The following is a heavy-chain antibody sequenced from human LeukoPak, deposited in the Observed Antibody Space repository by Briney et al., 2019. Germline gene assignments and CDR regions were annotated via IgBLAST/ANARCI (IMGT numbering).Heavy chain of an antibody. D-gene: IGHD3-16*02. CDR1: GFTFTSSA. Sequence: SVKVSCKASGFTFTSSAMQWVRQARGQRLEWRGWIVVGSGNTNYAQKFQERVTITRDMSTSTAYMELSSLRSEDTAVYYCAAGHYDYVWGSYRSFDYWGQGTLVTVSS. J-gene: IGHJ4*02. CDR2: IVVGSGNT. V-gene: IGHV1-58*02. CDR3: AAGHYDYVWGSYRSFDY.